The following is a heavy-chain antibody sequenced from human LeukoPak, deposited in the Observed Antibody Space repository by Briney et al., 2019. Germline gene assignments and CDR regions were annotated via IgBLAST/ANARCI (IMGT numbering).Heavy chain of an antibody. J-gene: IGHJ5*02. V-gene: IGHV3-9*01. CDR1: GYIFDEYA. Sequence: GGSLRLSCVGSGYIFDEYAMHWVRQAPGKGLEWVSGINWKSDKIGYADSVKGRFTISRDNSKNTLYLQMNSLRAEDTAVYYCAKGVVPWGQGTLVTVSS. D-gene: IGHD2-21*01. CDR2: INWKSDKI. CDR3: AKGVVP.